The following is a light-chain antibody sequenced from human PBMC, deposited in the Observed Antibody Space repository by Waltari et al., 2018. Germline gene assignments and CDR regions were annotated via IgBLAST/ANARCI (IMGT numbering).Light chain of an antibody. J-gene: IGKJ4*01. CDR1: RDITTW. Sequence: IQMTQSPSSVSASVGAGVTITCRASRDITTWLAWYQQKPGEAPKLLIYAASNLESGVPSRFSGGGSGTEFTLTISSLQPEDFATYYCQQADSFPLTFGGGTKVESK. CDR2: AAS. CDR3: QQADSFPLT. V-gene: IGKV1-12*01.